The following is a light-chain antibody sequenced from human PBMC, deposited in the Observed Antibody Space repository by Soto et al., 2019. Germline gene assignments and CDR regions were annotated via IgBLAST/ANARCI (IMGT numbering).Light chain of an antibody. Sequence: QSVLTQPASVSGSPGQSITISCTGTSSDVGGYNYVSWYQHHPGKAPKVMIYEVTNRPSGVSNRFSGSKSGNTASLTISGLQAEDEADYYCSSFTTSNTYVVFGGGTKLTVL. CDR2: EVT. J-gene: IGLJ2*01. CDR1: SSDVGGYNY. CDR3: SSFTTSNTYVV. V-gene: IGLV2-14*01.